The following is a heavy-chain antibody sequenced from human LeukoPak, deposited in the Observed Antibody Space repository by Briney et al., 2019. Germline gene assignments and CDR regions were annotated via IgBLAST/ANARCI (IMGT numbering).Heavy chain of an antibody. V-gene: IGHV3-48*02. CDR1: AFTFSSYS. CDR3: ARASAAGTKFPYYYYGMDV. Sequence: GGSLRLSCAASAFTFSSYSMNWVRQAPGKGLEWISYIGISPTSVHYADSVKGRFTISRDNAKNSLYLQMNSLRDEDTAVYYCARASAAGTKFPYYYYGMDVWGQGTTVTVSS. J-gene: IGHJ6*02. CDR2: IGISPTSV. D-gene: IGHD6-13*01.